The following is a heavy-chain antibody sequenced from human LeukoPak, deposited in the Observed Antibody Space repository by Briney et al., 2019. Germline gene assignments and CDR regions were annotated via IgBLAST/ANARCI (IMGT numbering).Heavy chain of an antibody. J-gene: IGHJ4*02. V-gene: IGHV4-31*03. Sequence: SETLSLTCTVSGGSISSGGYYWSWIRQHPGRGLEWIGYIYYSGSTYYNPSLKSRVTISVDTSKNQFSLKLSSVTAADTAVYYCARVSTYSSSLLFDYWGQGTLVTVSS. CDR3: ARVSTYSSSLLFDY. D-gene: IGHD6-13*01. CDR2: IYYSGST. CDR1: GGSISSGGYY.